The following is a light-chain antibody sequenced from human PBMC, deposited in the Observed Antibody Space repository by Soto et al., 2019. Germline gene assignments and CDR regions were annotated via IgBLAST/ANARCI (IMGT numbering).Light chain of an antibody. CDR3: QQYNRYPST. Sequence: DIQMTQSPSTVSASVGDGVTITCRSSQSISTWLAWYQRKPGKAPKLLIYDDSTLESGVPTGFSGSGSGTEVTITISSLQTDDFATYYDQQYNRYPSTCGQGTKLEIK. CDR1: QSISTW. J-gene: IGKJ2*01. V-gene: IGKV1-5*01. CDR2: DDS.